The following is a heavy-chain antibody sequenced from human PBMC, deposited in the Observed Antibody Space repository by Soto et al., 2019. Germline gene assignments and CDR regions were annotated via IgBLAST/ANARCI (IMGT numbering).Heavy chain of an antibody. D-gene: IGHD6-13*01. CDR3: ARDNYAGTLDF. CDR2: IFFSGNT. CDR1: GGSILNGCHY. J-gene: IGHJ4*02. V-gene: IGHV4-31*03. Sequence: SETLSLTCTVSGGSILNGCHYWTWIRQHPGKGLEWIGRIFFSGNTHYNPALKSRLTFSLDTAKNQFSLKLTSVTAADTAIYYCARDNYAGTLDFWGPGTLVTFSS.